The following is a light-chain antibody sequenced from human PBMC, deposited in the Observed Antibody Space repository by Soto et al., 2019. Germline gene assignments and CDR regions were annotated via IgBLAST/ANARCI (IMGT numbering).Light chain of an antibody. CDR3: SSYTTSNTLV. J-gene: IGLJ3*02. Sequence: QSALTQPASVSGSPGQSITISCTGTSSDVGDYNYVSWYQQHPGKAPKLMISEVSNRPSGVSNRFSGSKSGSTASLTISGLQAEDEADYYCSSYTTSNTLVFGGGTKLTVL. V-gene: IGLV2-14*01. CDR2: EVS. CDR1: SSDVGDYNY.